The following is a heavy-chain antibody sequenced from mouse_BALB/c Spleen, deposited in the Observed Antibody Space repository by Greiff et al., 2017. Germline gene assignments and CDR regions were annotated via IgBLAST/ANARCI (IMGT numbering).Heavy chain of an antibody. J-gene: IGHJ3*01. Sequence: VESGGGLVKLGGSLKLSCAASGFTFSSYYMSWVRQTPEKRLELVAAINSNGGSTYYPDTVKGRFTISRDNAKNTLYLQMSSLKSEDTALYYCARQGDYYGTWGQGTLVTVSA. V-gene: IGHV5-6-2*01. CDR1: GFTFSSYY. CDR3: ARQGDYYGT. CDR2: INSNGGST. D-gene: IGHD1-1*01.